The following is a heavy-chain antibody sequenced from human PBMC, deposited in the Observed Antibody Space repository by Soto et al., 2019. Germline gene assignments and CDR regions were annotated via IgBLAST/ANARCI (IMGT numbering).Heavy chain of an antibody. CDR3: ATIPATTILTDY. CDR2: IYYSGST. V-gene: IGHV4-39*01. D-gene: IGHD2-2*02. Sequence: PSETLSLSCTVSGVSITSSYYWGWIRQPPGKGLEWIGSIYYSGSTYYNPSLKSRVTISVDTSKNQFSLKLSSVTAADTAVYYCATIPATTILTDYWGQGTLVTVSS. J-gene: IGHJ4*02. CDR1: GVSITSSYY.